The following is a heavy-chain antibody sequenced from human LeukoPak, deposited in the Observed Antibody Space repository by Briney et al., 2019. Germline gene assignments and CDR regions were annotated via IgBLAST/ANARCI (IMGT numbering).Heavy chain of an antibody. D-gene: IGHD5-18*01. V-gene: IGHV3-48*01. J-gene: IGHJ4*02. CDR3: ARDLRGYSYGRSPFDY. CDR1: GFTFSSYS. Sequence: EGSLRLSCAASGFTFSSYSMNWVRQAPGKGLEWVSYISSSSSTIYYADSVKGRFTISRDNAKNSLYLQMNSLRAEDTAVYYCARDLRGYSYGRSPFDYWGQGTLVTVSS. CDR2: ISSSSSTI.